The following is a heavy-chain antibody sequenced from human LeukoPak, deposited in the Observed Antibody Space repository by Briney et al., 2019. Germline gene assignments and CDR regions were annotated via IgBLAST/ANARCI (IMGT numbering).Heavy chain of an antibody. CDR3: ARASWLVKSSYYFDY. V-gene: IGHV4-34*01. J-gene: IGHJ4*02. D-gene: IGHD6-19*01. CDR2: INHSGNT. Sequence: SETLSLTCAVYGGSFSGYYWSWIRQPPGKGLEWIGEINHSGNTNYNPSLKSRVTISVDTSKNQFSLKLSSVTAADTAVYYCARASWLVKSSYYFDYWGQGTLVTVSS. CDR1: GGSFSGYY.